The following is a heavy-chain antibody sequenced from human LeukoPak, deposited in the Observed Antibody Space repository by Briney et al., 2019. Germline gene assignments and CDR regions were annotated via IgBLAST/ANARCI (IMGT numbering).Heavy chain of an antibody. J-gene: IGHJ4*02. CDR2: ISYDGSNK. Sequence: GGSLRLSCAASGFTFSSYAMHWVRQAPGKGLEWVAVISYDGSNKYYADSVKGRFTISRDNSKNTLYLQMNSLRAEDTAVYYCAKDKYDSSGYYYFDYWGQGTLVTVSS. CDR3: AKDKYDSSGYYYFDY. V-gene: IGHV3-30*04. CDR1: GFTFSSYA. D-gene: IGHD3-22*01.